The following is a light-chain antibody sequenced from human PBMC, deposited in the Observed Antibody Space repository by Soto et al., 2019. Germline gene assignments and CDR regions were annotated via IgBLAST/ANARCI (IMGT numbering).Light chain of an antibody. CDR3: QQSYTTPRT. CDR2: AAS. CDR1: QSISNY. V-gene: IGKV1-39*01. J-gene: IGKJ1*01. Sequence: DIQMTQSPSSLSASVGDRVTITCRASQSISNYLNWYQQKPGKAPKVLINAASSLQSGVPSRFSGSGSGTEFALTITSLQPEDFATYYCQQSYTTPRTFGQGTKVEIK.